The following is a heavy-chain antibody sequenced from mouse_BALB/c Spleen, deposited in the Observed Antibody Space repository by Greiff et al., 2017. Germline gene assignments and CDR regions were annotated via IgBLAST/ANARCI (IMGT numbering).Heavy chain of an antibody. Sequence: EVMLVESGGGLVQPGGSLKLSCAASGFTFSSYTMSWVRQTPEKRLEWVAYISNGGGSTYYPDTVKGRFTISRDNAKNTLYLQMSSLKSEDTAMYYCARQTDGNYAMDYWGQGTSVTVSS. CDR3: ARQTDGNYAMDY. J-gene: IGHJ4*01. V-gene: IGHV5-12-2*01. CDR2: ISNGGGST. CDR1: GFTFSSYT.